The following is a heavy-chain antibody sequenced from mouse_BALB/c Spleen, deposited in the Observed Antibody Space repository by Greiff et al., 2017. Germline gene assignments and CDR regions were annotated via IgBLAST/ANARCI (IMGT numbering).Heavy chain of an antibody. CDR3: ARGWLLLFDY. CDR1: GYTFTSYW. J-gene: IGHJ2*01. Sequence: QVQLKESGAELAKPGASVKMSCKASGYTFTSYWMHWVKQRPGQGLEWIGYINPSTGYTEYNQKFKDKATLTADKSSSTAYMQLSSLTSEDSAVYYCARGWLLLFDYWGQGTTLTVSS. CDR2: INPSTGYT. D-gene: IGHD2-3*01. V-gene: IGHV1-7*01.